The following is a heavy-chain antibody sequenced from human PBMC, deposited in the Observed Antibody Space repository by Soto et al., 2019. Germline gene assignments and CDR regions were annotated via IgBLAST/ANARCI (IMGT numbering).Heavy chain of an antibody. V-gene: IGHV4-34*01. CDR1: GGSFSGYY. CDR2: INHSGST. CDR3: SSRGQLLYAY. D-gene: IGHD2-2*02. Sequence: PSETLSLTCAVYGGSFSGYYWSWIRQPPGKGLEWIGEINHSGSTNYNPSLKSRVTISVDTSKYQFSLQLSSVTAADTAVYSCSSRGQLLYAYWGQGTLVTVSS. J-gene: IGHJ4*02.